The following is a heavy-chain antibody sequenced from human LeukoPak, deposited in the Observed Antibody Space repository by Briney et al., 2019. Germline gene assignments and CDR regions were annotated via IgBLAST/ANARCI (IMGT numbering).Heavy chain of an antibody. CDR1: GFTFTNYA. J-gene: IGHJ4*02. CDR2: ISGSGGST. V-gene: IGHV3-23*01. Sequence: GGSLRLSCAASGFTFTNYAMTWVRQAPGKGLQWVSAISGSGGSTYYADSVKGRFTISRDNSKSTLYLQMNSLRAEDTALYYCAKPPETYFYASPSEYWGQGTLVTVSS. CDR3: AKPPETYFYASPSEY. D-gene: IGHD3-10*01.